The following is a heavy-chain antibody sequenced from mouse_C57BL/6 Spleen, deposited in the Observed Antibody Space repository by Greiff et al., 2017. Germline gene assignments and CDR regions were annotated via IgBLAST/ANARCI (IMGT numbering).Heavy chain of an antibody. J-gene: IGHJ2*01. CDR2: IYPGDGDT. D-gene: IGHD3-3*01. CDR3: ARGRDEDY. Sequence: QVQLKESGAELVKPGASVKISCKASGYAFSSYWMNWVKQRPGKGLEWIGQIYPGDGDTNYNGKFKGKATLTADKSSSTAYMRRSSLTAEDSAVYFCARGRDEDYWGQGTTLTVSS. CDR1: GYAFSSYW. V-gene: IGHV1-80*01.